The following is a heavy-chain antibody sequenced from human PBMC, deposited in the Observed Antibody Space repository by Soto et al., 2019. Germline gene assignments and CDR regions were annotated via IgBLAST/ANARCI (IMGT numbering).Heavy chain of an antibody. D-gene: IGHD3-22*01. CDR2: LSSSSSTI. Sequence: HPGGSLRLSCAASGFTFNNYAMSWVRQAPGKGLEWVSALSSSSSTIYYADSVKGRFTISRDNAKNSLYLQMNSLRDEDTAVYYCARDSAIGGYYDSSGYYQAPSLWGQGTLVTVSS. J-gene: IGHJ4*02. V-gene: IGHV3-48*02. CDR3: ARDSAIGGYYDSSGYYQAPSL. CDR1: GFTFNNYA.